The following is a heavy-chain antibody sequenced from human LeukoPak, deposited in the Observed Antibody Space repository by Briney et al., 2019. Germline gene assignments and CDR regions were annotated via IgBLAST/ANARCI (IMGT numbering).Heavy chain of an antibody. CDR3: ARVQSASIVTWAFDY. J-gene: IGHJ4*02. D-gene: IGHD1-26*01. V-gene: IGHV3-66*01. Sequence: GGSLRVSCAASGFTVSSNYMSWVRQAPGKGLEWVSVIYSGGSTYYADSVKGRFTISRDNSKNTLYLQMNSLRAEDTAVYYCARVQSASIVTWAFDYWGQGTLVTVSS. CDR2: IYSGGST. CDR1: GFTVSSNY.